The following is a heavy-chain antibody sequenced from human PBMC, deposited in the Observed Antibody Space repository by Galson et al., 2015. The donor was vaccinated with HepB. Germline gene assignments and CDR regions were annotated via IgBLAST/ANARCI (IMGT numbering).Heavy chain of an antibody. CDR3: ARDLGLQGPAWNQWELGPGDYYYYYGMDV. J-gene: IGHJ6*02. CDR2: ISAYNGNT. CDR1: GYTFTSYG. Sequence: SVKVSCKASGYTFTSYGISWVRQAPGQGLEWMGWISAYNGNTNYAQKLQGRVTMTTDTSTSTAYMELRSLRSDDTAVYYCARDLGLQGPAWNQWELGPGDYYYYYGMDVWGQGTTVTVSS. D-gene: IGHD1-26*01. V-gene: IGHV1-18*04.